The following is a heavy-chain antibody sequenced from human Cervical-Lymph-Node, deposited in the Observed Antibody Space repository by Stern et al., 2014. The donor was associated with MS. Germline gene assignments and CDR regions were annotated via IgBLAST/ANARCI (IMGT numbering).Heavy chain of an antibody. V-gene: IGHV1-3*01. CDR3: AREQMVYASGGDWFDP. J-gene: IGHJ5*02. Sequence: VESGAEVKKPGASVKVSCKASGYIFTNYAMHWVRQAPGQRLEWMGWINAGKGNTKYSQMFQDRVTITRDTSASTAYMELSSLRYEDTAVYYCAREQMVYASGGDWFDPWGQGTLVTVSS. CDR1: GYIFTNYA. CDR2: INAGKGNT. D-gene: IGHD2-8*01.